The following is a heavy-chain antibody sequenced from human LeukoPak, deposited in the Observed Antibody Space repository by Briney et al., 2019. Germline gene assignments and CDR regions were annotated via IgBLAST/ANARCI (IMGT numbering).Heavy chain of an antibody. Sequence: ASVKVSCKVSGYTLTELSMHWVRQAPGKGLEWMGGFDPEDGETIYAQKFQGRVTMTEDTSTDTAYMELNSLRSDDTAVYYCATDPGETVPAVKGPRGDYCYGMDVWGQGTTVTVPS. J-gene: IGHJ6*02. D-gene: IGHD2-2*01. CDR2: FDPEDGET. CDR3: ATDPGETVPAVKGPRGDYCYGMDV. V-gene: IGHV1-24*01. CDR1: GYTLTELS.